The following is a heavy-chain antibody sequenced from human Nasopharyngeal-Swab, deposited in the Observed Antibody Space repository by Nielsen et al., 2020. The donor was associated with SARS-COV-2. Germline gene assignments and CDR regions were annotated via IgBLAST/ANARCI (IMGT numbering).Heavy chain of an antibody. V-gene: IGHV1-18*01. Sequence: WVRQAPGQGLEWMGWISAYNGNTNYAQKLQGRVTMTTDTSTSTAYVELRSLRSDDTAVYYCARDRRGGYCSSTSCYGNDYWGQGTLVTVSS. J-gene: IGHJ4*02. CDR2: ISAYNGNT. D-gene: IGHD2-2*01. CDR3: ARDRRGGYCSSTSCYGNDY.